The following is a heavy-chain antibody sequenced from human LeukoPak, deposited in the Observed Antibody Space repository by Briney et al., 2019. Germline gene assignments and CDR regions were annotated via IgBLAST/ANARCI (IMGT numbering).Heavy chain of an antibody. CDR1: AFTFSTYA. V-gene: IGHV3-30*04. J-gene: IGHJ5*01. Sequence: PGGSLRLSCAASAFTFSTYAMHWVRQAPGKGLEWVAVISYDGSNKYYADSVKGRFTISRDNSKNTLYLEMDSLRAEDTAVYYCARDFPYYYDTSGYYSDSWGQGTLVTVSS. CDR2: ISYDGSNK. CDR3: ARDFPYYYDTSGYYSDS. D-gene: IGHD3-22*01.